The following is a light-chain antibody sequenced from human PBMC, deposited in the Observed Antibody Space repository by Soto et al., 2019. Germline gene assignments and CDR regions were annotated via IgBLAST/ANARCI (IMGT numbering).Light chain of an antibody. CDR2: GAS. Sequence: DIQLTQSPSFLSAAIGDRVTITCRSSQGIRSFLAWYQQKPGKDPNLLISGASILRTGVPSRFSGSGSGTEFTLTISSLQPADFATYYCQHLNTYPLTFGGGTKVEI. CDR1: QGIRSF. V-gene: IGKV1-9*01. J-gene: IGKJ4*01. CDR3: QHLNTYPLT.